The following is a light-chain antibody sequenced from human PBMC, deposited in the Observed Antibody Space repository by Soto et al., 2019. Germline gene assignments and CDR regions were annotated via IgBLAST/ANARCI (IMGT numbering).Light chain of an antibody. Sequence: QSALTQPASVSGSPGQSITISCTGTSSDVGDYNYVSWYQQHPGKAPKLMIYEVSNLPSGVSNRFSGSKSGNTSSLTISGLQAEDEADYYCSSYTSSNTWVFGGGTKVTVL. V-gene: IGLV2-14*01. CDR2: EVS. J-gene: IGLJ3*02. CDR3: SSYTSSNTWV. CDR1: SSDVGDYNY.